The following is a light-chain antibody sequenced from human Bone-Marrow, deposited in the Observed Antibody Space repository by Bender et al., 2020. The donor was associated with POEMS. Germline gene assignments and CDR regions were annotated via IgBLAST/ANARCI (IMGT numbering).Light chain of an antibody. CDR3: SSYTSITTLGVV. CDR2: DVS. CDR1: RSDVGGYNY. V-gene: IGLV2-14*01. J-gene: IGLJ2*01. Sequence: QSALTQPASVSGSPGQSITISCTGTRSDVGGYNYVSWYQQHPGKAPKLMIFDVSNRPSGVSNRFSGSKSGSTASLTISGLQAEDEADYYCSSYTSITTLGVVFGGGTKLTVL.